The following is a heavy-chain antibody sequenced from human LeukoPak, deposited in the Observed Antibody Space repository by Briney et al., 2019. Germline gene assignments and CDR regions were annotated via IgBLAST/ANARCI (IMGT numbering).Heavy chain of an antibody. CDR3: ARLETVAGPYYFEY. D-gene: IGHD6-19*01. CDR2: IYPGDSDT. Sequence: GESLNVSCKGSVYSFTNYWIGWVRQMPGKGLAWMGIIYPGDSDTRYSPSFQGQVTISADKSISTTSLRWSSLKASDTAMYYCARLETVAGPYYFEYGGQGTLVTVSS. CDR1: VYSFTNYW. J-gene: IGHJ4*02. V-gene: IGHV5-51*01.